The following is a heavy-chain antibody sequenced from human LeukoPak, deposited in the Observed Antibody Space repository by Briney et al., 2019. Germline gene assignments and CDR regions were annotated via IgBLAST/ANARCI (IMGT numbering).Heavy chain of an antibody. J-gene: IGHJ3*01. CDR1: GYTFTSYY. Sequence: ASVKVSCKASGYTFTSYYMHWVRQAPGQGLEWMGIINPSGGSTNYAQKFQGRVTMTRDTSTSTVYMELSSLRSEDTAVYFCARASNLYESYYYDTSGPPENWGQGTMVTVSS. D-gene: IGHD3-22*01. V-gene: IGHV1-46*01. CDR2: INPSGGST. CDR3: ARASNLYESYYYDTSGPPEN.